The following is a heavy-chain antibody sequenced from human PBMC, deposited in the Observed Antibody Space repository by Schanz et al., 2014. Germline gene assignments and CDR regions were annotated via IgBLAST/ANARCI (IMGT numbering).Heavy chain of an antibody. J-gene: IGHJ4*02. CDR1: GFTFTNYA. D-gene: IGHD3-22*01. V-gene: IGHV3-23*04. CDR2: ISDSGDTA. Sequence: EVQLVESGGGVVQPGRSLRLSCAASGFTFTNYAMSWVRQAPGKGLEWVSLISDSGDTAYYADSVRGRFTMSRDNSKNTVHLQMSSLRVEDTAVYYCARVDSSGYFFDNWGQGTRVTVSS. CDR3: ARVDSSGYFFDN.